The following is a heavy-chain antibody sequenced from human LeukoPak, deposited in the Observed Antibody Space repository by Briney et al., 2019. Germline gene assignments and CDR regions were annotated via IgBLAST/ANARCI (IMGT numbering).Heavy chain of an antibody. Sequence: GGSLKLSCAASGFTFSSYSMNWVRQAPGKGLEWVSSISSSSSYIYYADSVKGRFTISRDNAKNSLYLQMNSLRAEDTAVYYCARDPTTVTTSVNYYYYMDVWGKGTTVTVSS. V-gene: IGHV3-21*01. D-gene: IGHD4-17*01. CDR2: ISSSSSYI. J-gene: IGHJ6*03. CDR3: ARDPTTVTTSVNYYYYMDV. CDR1: GFTFSSYS.